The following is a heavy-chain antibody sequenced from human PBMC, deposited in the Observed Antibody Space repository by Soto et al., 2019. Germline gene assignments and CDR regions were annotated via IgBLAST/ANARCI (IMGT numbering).Heavy chain of an antibody. CDR1: GGSISSGGYY. J-gene: IGHJ6*02. Sequence: TSETMSLTCAVSGGSISSGGYYWSWIRQPPEKGLEWIGEINHSGSTNYNTSLKSRVTISVDTSKNQFSLKLSSVTAAETAVYYCARVSGIYYYGMDVWGQGTTVTVSS. V-gene: IGHV4-34*01. CDR2: INHSGST. D-gene: IGHD3-10*01. CDR3: ARVSGIYYYGMDV.